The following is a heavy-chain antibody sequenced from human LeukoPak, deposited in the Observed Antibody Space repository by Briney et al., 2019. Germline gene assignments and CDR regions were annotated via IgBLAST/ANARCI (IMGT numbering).Heavy chain of an antibody. CDR1: GYTVTELS. Sequence: ASVKVSCKVSGYTVTELSMHWVRQSPGKGLEWMGGFHPEDGETIYAQKFQGRVTMTEDTSTDTAYMELSSLRSEDTAVYYCARDVGSITMIVVAFDYWGQGTLVTVSS. V-gene: IGHV1-24*01. CDR2: FHPEDGET. J-gene: IGHJ4*02. CDR3: ARDVGSITMIVVAFDY. D-gene: IGHD3-22*01.